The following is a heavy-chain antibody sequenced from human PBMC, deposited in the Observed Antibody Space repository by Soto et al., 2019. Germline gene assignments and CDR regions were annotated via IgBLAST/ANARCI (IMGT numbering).Heavy chain of an antibody. Sequence: EGSLRLSCAASGFSLFTYSMNWVRQAPGKGLEWVSSITSSGGSIHYAGSLKGRFTISRDNAKNSLYLQMDSLRTEDTAVYYCVSWWIDSSGWYEFDYWGQVPLVTGSS. J-gene: IGHJ4*02. CDR2: ITSSGGSI. CDR3: VSWWIDSSGWYEFDY. CDR1: GFSLFTYS. V-gene: IGHV3-21*01. D-gene: IGHD6-19*01.